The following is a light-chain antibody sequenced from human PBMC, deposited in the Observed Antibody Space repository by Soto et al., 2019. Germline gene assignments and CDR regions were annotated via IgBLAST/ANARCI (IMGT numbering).Light chain of an antibody. V-gene: IGKV3-11*01. CDR2: DAY. CDR3: QQRHMWPIT. Sequence: VLTQSPVTLSLSPWERANLSCRASQSFRGLLAWYQQKPGQAPRLLIYDAYNRATGIPPRFSGSGSGTDFTLTISSLEPEDSAVYYCQQRHMWPITFGQGTRLEI. J-gene: IGKJ5*01. CDR1: QSFRGL.